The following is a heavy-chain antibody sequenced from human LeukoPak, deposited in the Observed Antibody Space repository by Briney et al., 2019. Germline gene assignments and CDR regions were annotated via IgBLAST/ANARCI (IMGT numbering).Heavy chain of an antibody. J-gene: IGHJ3*02. CDR1: GGSISSGDYY. CDR2: IYYSGST. V-gene: IGHV4-30-4*01. D-gene: IGHD2-2*02. Sequence: SETLSLTCTVSGGSISSGDYYWSWIRQPPGKGLEWIGYIYYSGSTYYNPSLKSRVTISVDTSKNQFSLKLSSVTAADTAVYCCASLSYLRVRDAFDIWGQGTMVTVSS. CDR3: ASLSYLRVRDAFDI.